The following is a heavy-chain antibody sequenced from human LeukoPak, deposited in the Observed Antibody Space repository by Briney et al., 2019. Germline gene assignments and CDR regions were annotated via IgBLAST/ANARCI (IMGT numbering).Heavy chain of an antibody. V-gene: IGHV3-30*01. CDR3: ASLGEY. Sequence: PGGSLRPSCAASGFTFSSYAMHWVRQAPGKGLEWVAVISYDGSNKYYADSVKGRFTISRDNSKNTLYLQMNSLRAEDTAVYYCASLGEYWGQGTLVTVSS. D-gene: IGHD3-16*01. CDR1: GFTFSSYA. CDR2: ISYDGSNK. J-gene: IGHJ4*02.